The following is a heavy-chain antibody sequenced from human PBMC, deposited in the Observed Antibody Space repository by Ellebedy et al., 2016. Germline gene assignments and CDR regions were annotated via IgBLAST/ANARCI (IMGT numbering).Heavy chain of an antibody. CDR1: GVTFSSYA. CDR3: AKGVAPTTSYFDC. J-gene: IGHJ4*02. V-gene: IGHV3-23*01. Sequence: GGSLRLXCAASAASGVTFSSYAMSWVRQAPGKGLEWVSGIPGSGPSTYYADSVKGRFTISRDNSKNTLYLQMNSLRAEDTAAYYCAKGVAPTTSYFDCWGQGTLVTVSS. CDR2: IPGSGPST. D-gene: IGHD5-24*01.